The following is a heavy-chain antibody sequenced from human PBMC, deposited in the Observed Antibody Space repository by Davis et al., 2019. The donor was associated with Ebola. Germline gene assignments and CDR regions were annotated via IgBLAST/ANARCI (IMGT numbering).Heavy chain of an antibody. J-gene: IGHJ6*02. CDR3: ARYTPHYYYGSGSYYNDYGMDV. D-gene: IGHD3-10*01. CDR2: IYYSGST. CDR1: GGSISSYY. V-gene: IGHV4-59*01. Sequence: MPSETLSLTCTVSGGSISSYYWSWIRQPPGKGLEWIGYIYYSGSTNYHPSLKSRVTISVDTSKNQFSLKLSSVTAADTAVYYCARYTPHYYYGSGSYYNDYGMDVWGPGTTVTVSS.